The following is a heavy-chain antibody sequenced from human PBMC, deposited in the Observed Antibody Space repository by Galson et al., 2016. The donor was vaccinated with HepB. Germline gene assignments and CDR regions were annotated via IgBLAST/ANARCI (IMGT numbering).Heavy chain of an antibody. V-gene: IGHV3-33*01. CDR2: IFYDGSKK. CDR3: TRVPSYFDGSAFDY. Sequence: SLRLSCAASGFTFSNCGMYWVRQAPGKGLEWVALIFYDGSKKYYADSVKGRFTISRDNSENTLYLQMKGLRAEDTAVYYCTRVPSYFDGSAFDYWGQGTMVTVSS. CDR1: GFTFSNCG. D-gene: IGHD3-22*01. J-gene: IGHJ4*02.